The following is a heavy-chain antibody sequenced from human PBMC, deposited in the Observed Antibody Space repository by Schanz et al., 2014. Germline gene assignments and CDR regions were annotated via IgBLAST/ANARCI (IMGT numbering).Heavy chain of an antibody. J-gene: IGHJ6*02. CDR3: TTGGRRGYSHYFYGMDV. D-gene: IGHD5-18*01. CDR2: IKTKTDGGTR. CDR1: GFTFSSYN. Sequence: VQLVESGGGLVRPGASLRLSCAASGFTFSSYNINWVRQAPGKGLEWVGRIKTKTDGGTRDYAAPVKGRFTISRDDSTNTLYLQMNSLKTEDTAVYYCTTGGRRGYSHYFYGMDVWGQGTTVTVSS. V-gene: IGHV3-15*01.